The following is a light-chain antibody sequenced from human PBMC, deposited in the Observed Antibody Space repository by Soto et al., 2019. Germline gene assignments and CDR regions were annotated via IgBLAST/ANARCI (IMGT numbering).Light chain of an antibody. CDR1: QDISYN. J-gene: IGKJ2*01. Sequence: DIQMTQSPSSLSASVGDSVTITCQASQDISYNLNWYQQKPGKAPKVLIYYASTLAAGVPSRFSRSGSGTDFALTICGLQPEDFATYFCQHYDSLPLPVYTFGQGAKLEI. CDR3: QHYDSLPLPVYT. V-gene: IGKV1-33*01. CDR2: YAS.